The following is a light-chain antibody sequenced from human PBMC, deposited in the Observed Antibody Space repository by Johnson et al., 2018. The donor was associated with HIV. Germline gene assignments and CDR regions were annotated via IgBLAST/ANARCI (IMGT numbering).Light chain of an antibody. CDR1: SSNIGNNY. Sequence: QSVLTQPPSVSAAPGQKVTISCSGSSSNIGNNYVSWYQQLPGTAPKVLIYENNKRPSGISDRFSGSKSGTSATLGITGLQTGDEADYYCGTWDSSLSAGVFGTGTKVTVL. V-gene: IGLV1-51*02. CDR3: GTWDSSLSAGV. J-gene: IGLJ1*01. CDR2: ENN.